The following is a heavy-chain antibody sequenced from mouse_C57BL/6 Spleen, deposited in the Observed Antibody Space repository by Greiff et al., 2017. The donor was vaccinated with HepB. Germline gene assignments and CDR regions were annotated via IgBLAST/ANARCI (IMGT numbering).Heavy chain of an antibody. J-gene: IGHJ1*03. Sequence: DVKLVESEGGLVQPGRSMKLSCTASGFTFSDYYMAWVRQVPEKGLEWVANINYDGSSTYYLDSLKSRFIISRDNAKNILYLQMSSLKSEDTATYYCARDADDGYYGWYFDVWGTGTTVTVSS. CDR2: INYDGSST. CDR1: GFTFSDYY. V-gene: IGHV5-16*01. D-gene: IGHD2-3*01. CDR3: ARDADDGYYGWYFDV.